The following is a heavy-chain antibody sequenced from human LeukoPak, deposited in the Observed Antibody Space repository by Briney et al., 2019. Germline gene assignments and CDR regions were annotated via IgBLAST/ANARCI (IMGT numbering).Heavy chain of an antibody. CDR3: ARVNKLPMVRGYYFDY. D-gene: IGHD3-10*01. Sequence: PGGSLRLSCAASGFTFSDYYMSWIRQAPGKGLEWVSYISSSGSTIYYADSVKGRFTISRDNAKNSLYLQMNSLRAEDTAVYYCARVNKLPMVRGYYFDYWGQGTLVTVSS. CDR1: GFTFSDYY. J-gene: IGHJ4*02. CDR2: ISSSGSTI. V-gene: IGHV3-11*04.